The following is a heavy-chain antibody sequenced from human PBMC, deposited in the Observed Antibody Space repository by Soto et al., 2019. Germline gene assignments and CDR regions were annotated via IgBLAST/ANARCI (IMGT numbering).Heavy chain of an antibody. V-gene: IGHV2-5*02. CDR1: GFSLSTSGMG. CDR3: AHRRAYCTGGSCYSIWFDP. CDR2: IYWDDDK. D-gene: IGHD2-15*01. J-gene: IGHJ5*02. Sequence: QITLKESGPTLVKPTQTLTLTCTFSGFSLSTSGMGVGWIRQPPGKALEWLALIYWDDDKRYSPSLKSRRTITKDTSKNPVVLTMTHMDPVDTATYYCAHRRAYCTGGSCYSIWFDPWGQGTLVTVSS.